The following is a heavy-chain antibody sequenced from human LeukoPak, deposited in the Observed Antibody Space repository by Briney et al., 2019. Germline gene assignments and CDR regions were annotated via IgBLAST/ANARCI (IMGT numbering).Heavy chain of an antibody. J-gene: IGHJ4*02. CDR1: GYSLSSGYY. CDR3: ARDRGGYSTIDY. V-gene: IGHV4-38-2*02. Sequence: SETLSLTCAVSGYSLSSGYYWGWIRQPPGKGLEWSGSFYHSGSTYYNPSLKSRVTISVDTSKNQFSRKLSSVTAADTAVYYCARDRGGYSTIDYWGQGTLVTVSS. CDR2: FYHSGST. D-gene: IGHD3-3*01.